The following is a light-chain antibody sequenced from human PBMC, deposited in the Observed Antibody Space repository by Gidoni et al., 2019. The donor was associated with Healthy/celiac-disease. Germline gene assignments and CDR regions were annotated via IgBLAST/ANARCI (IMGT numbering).Light chain of an antibody. V-gene: IGKV2-28*01. CDR2: LGS. CDR3: MQALHTPC. J-gene: IGKJ5*01. Sequence: EIVMTQSPLSLPVTPGEPASISCRSSQSLLHSNGYNYLDWYLQKPGQSPQLLIYLGSNRASGVPDRFSGSGSGTDFTLKISRVEAEDVGVYYCMQALHTPCFGQXTRLEIK. CDR1: QSLLHSNGYNY.